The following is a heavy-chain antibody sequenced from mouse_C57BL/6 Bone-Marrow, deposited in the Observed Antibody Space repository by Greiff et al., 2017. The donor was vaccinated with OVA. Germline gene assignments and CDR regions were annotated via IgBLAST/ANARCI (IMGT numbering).Heavy chain of an antibody. CDR2: INPGSGGT. CDR1: GYAFTNYL. V-gene: IGHV1-54*01. J-gene: IGHJ2*01. CDR3: ARSGITTVVAIDY. D-gene: IGHD1-1*01. Sequence: QVQLKESGAELVRPGTSVKVSCKASGYAFTNYLIEWVKQRPGQGLEWIGVINPGSGGTNYNEKFKGKATLTADKSSSTAYMQLSSLTSEDSAVYFCARSGITTVVAIDYWGQGTTLTVSS.